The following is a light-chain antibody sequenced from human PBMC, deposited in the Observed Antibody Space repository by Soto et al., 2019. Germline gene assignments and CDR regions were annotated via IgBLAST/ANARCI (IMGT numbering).Light chain of an antibody. CDR2: DAS. V-gene: IGKV1-5*01. CDR3: PQYNSYSPT. Sequence: DIQMTQSPSTLSASVGDRVTITCRASQSISAWLAWYQQIPGKAPKLLIYDASSLESGVPSRFSGSGSGTEFTLTISSLQPDDFARYYCPQYNSYSPTFRQGTQLEI. CDR1: QSISAW. J-gene: IGKJ2*01.